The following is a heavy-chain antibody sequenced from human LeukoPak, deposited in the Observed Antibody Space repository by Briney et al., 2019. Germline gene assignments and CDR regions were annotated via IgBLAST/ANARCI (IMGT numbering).Heavy chain of an antibody. Sequence: GGSLRLSCAASGFTFSSYEMNWVRQAPGKGLEWVSYISSSGSTIYYADSVKGRFTISRDNAKNSLNLQMNSLRAEDTAVYYCARVRSGTYFDYWGQGTLVTVSS. V-gene: IGHV3-48*03. J-gene: IGHJ4*02. D-gene: IGHD1-26*01. CDR3: ARVRSGTYFDY. CDR1: GFTFSSYE. CDR2: ISSSGSTI.